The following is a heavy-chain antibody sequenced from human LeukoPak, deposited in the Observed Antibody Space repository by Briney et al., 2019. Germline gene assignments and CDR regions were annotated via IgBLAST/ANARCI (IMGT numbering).Heavy chain of an antibody. Sequence: ASVKVSCQASGYTFTSYAMNWVRQAPGQGLEWMGWINTNTGNPTYAQGFTGRFVFSLDTSVSTAYLQISSLKAEDTAVYYCARVLIDSNYYYYYGMDVWGQGTTVTVSS. J-gene: IGHJ6*02. CDR3: ARVLIDSNYYYYYGMDV. CDR2: INTNTGNP. V-gene: IGHV7-4-1*02. CDR1: GYTFTSYA. D-gene: IGHD4-11*01.